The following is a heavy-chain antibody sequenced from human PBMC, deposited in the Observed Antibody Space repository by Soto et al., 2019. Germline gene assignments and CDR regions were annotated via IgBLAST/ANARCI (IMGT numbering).Heavy chain of an antibody. D-gene: IGHD3-3*01. CDR1: GYSISSGYH. Sequence: SETLSLTCAVSGYSISSGYHWGWIRQPPGKGLEWIGSIYHSGSTYYNPSLKSRVTISVDTSKNQFSLKLSSVTAADTAVYYCASALFLEWYYFDYWGQGTLVTAPQ. CDR3: ASALFLEWYYFDY. V-gene: IGHV4-38-2*01. J-gene: IGHJ4*02. CDR2: IYHSGST.